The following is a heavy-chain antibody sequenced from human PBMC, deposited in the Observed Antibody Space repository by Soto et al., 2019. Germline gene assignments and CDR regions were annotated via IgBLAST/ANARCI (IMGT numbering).Heavy chain of an antibody. Sequence: QVQLVQSGAEVKKPGSSVKVSCKASGGTFSSYTISWVRQAPGQGLEWMGRIIPILGIANYAQKFQGRVTITADKSTXIALMXXSSLRSEDTAVYYCARGNVSDYGDPRDYYYYGMDVWGQGTTVTVSS. CDR2: IIPILGIA. V-gene: IGHV1-69*02. D-gene: IGHD4-17*01. CDR3: ARGNVSDYGDPRDYYYYGMDV. J-gene: IGHJ6*02. CDR1: GGTFSSYT.